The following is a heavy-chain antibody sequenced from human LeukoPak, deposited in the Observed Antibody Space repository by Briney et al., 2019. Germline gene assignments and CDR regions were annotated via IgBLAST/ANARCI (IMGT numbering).Heavy chain of an antibody. V-gene: IGHV3-30*18. CDR2: ISYDGSNK. D-gene: IGHD3-10*01. CDR1: GFTFSSYG. CDR3: AKDVRYGSGFVYYGMDA. J-gene: IGHJ6*04. Sequence: GRSLRLSCAASGFTFSSYGMHWVRQAPGKGLEWVAVISYDGSNKYYADSVKGRFTISRDNSKNTLYLQMNSLRAEDTAVYYCAKDVRYGSGFVYYGMDAWGKGTTVTVSS.